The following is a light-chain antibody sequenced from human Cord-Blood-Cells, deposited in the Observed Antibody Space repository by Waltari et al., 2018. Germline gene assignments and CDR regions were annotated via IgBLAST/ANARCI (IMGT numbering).Light chain of an antibody. CDR2: GNS. J-gene: IGLJ2*01. CDR1: SSNIGVGYD. CDR3: KSYDSSLSGV. V-gene: IGLV1-40*01. Sequence: QSVLTQPPSVSAAPGQTVTISCTGSSSNIGVGYDVHWYQQLPGSAPKLPIYGNSHRQSGVPDRFAGAKWGTAAPVAISGRQAGDEVDYYCKSYDSSLSGVFGGGTKLNVL.